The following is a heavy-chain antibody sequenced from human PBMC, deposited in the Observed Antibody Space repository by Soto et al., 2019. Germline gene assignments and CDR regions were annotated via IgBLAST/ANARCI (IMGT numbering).Heavy chain of an antibody. CDR3: ASGRGYDILTGYYPYFDR. J-gene: IGHJ4*02. CDR1: GFTFSNYA. V-gene: IGHV3-23*01. CDR2: ISGSGGST. Sequence: GGSLRLSCAASGFTFSNYAVTWVRQAPGKGLEWVSTISGSGGSTYYADSVKGRFTISRDNSKNTLYLQMNSLRAEDTALYYCASGRGYDILTGYYPYFDRWGQGTLVTVSS. D-gene: IGHD3-9*01.